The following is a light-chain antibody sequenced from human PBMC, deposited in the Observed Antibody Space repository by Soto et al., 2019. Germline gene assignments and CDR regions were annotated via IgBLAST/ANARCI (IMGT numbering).Light chain of an antibody. V-gene: IGLV2-14*01. CDR1: SSDVGGYNY. CDR3: SSYTSSSTPG. J-gene: IGLJ1*01. CDR2: DVS. Sequence: QSALTQPASVSGSPGQAITISCTGTSSDVGGYNYVSWYQQHPGKAPKLTIYDVSNRPSGVSNRFSGSKSGNTASRTISGLQAEDEADYYCSSYTSSSTPGFGTGTKLTVL.